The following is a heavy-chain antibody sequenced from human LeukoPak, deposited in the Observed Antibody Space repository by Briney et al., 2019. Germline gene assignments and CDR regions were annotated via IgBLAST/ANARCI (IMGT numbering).Heavy chain of an antibody. Sequence: GGSLRLSCSASGFTVTTAGMHWVRQAPGKGLEWVAVITYDGSEIHYGDSVKGRFTISRDSFKNTVHLQMNSLRVEDTALYYRVKEQSSGWYRVADYWGQGTLVTVSS. D-gene: IGHD6-19*01. J-gene: IGHJ4*02. V-gene: IGHV3-30*18. CDR2: ITYDGSEI. CDR1: GFTVTTAG. CDR3: VKEQSSGWYRVADY.